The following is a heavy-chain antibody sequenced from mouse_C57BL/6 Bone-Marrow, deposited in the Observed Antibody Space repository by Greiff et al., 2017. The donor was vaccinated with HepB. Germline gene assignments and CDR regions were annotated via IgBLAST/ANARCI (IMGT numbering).Heavy chain of an antibody. CDR2: IYPRDGST. J-gene: IGHJ2*01. CDR1: GYTFTDHT. Sequence: VKVVESDAELVKPGASVKISCKVSGYTFTDHTIHWMKQRPEQGLEWIGYIYPRDGSTKYNEKFKGKATLTADKSSSTAYMQLNSLTSEDSAVYFCARWGYYPHFDYWGQGTTLTVSS. V-gene: IGHV1-78*01. CDR3: ARWGYYPHFDY. D-gene: IGHD2-3*01.